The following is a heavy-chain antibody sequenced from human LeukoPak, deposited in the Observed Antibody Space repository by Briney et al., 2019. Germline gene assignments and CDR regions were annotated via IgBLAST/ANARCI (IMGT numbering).Heavy chain of an antibody. D-gene: IGHD3-22*01. CDR1: GFTFNTYA. J-gene: IGHJ4*02. Sequence: GGSLRLSCAASGFTFNTYAMSWVRQAPGKGPEWVAVVSYDGRNKYYADSVKGRFTISRDNSKNTLYLQMNTLRAEDTAVYYCAKGLYDSSGYYYPYFDYWGQGTLVTVSS. CDR2: VSYDGRNK. V-gene: IGHV3-30*18. CDR3: AKGLYDSSGYYYPYFDY.